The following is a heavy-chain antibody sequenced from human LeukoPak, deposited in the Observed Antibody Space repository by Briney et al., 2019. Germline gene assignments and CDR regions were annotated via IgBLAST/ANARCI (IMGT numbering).Heavy chain of an antibody. CDR1: GYTFTRYG. D-gene: IGHD3-22*01. Sequence: ASVKVSCTTSGYTFTRYGISWVRQAPGQGPEWMGWISAYNGNTNYAQKFQGRVTMTTDTSTNTAYMELRSLRSDDTAVYYCARDRYYYDSSGYKSWFDPWGQGTLVTVSS. V-gene: IGHV1-18*01. CDR2: ISAYNGNT. CDR3: ARDRYYYDSSGYKSWFDP. J-gene: IGHJ5*02.